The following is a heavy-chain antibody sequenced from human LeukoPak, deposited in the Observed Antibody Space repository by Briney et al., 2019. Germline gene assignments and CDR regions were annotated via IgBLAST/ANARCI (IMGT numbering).Heavy chain of an antibody. CDR2: ISSSGSTI. CDR1: GFTFSDYY. V-gene: IGHV3-11*01. J-gene: IGHJ4*02. CDR3: ARAEGYCRGGSCYSDPYYFDY. Sequence: GGSLRLSCAASGFTFSDYYMSWIRQAPGKGLEWVSYISSSGSTIYYADSVKGRFTISRDNAKNSLYLQMNSLRAEDTAVYYCARAEGYCRGGSCYSDPYYFDYWGQGTLVTVSS. D-gene: IGHD2-15*01.